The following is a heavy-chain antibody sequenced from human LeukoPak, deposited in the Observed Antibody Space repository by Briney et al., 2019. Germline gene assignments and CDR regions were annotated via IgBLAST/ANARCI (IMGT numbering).Heavy chain of an antibody. CDR1: GDSVSSNDAA. Sequence: SQTLSLTCAISGDSVSSNDAAWNWIRQSPSRGLEWLGRTYYRSKWYYDYAVSVKSRITVNADASKNQLSLQLNSVTPEDTAVYYCARDPIGGSTIFDYWGQGTLVTVSS. CDR3: ARDPIGGSTIFDY. J-gene: IGHJ4*02. V-gene: IGHV6-1*01. D-gene: IGHD3-16*01. CDR2: TYYRSKWYY.